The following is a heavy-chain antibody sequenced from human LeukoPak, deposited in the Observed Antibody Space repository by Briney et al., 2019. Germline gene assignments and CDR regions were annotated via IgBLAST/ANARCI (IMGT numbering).Heavy chain of an antibody. CDR2: ISFDGSDK. CDR1: GFTFCISA. D-gene: IGHD2-2*01. V-gene: IGHV3-30*09. Sequence: GRSLSLSCAVSGFTFCISATQWVCQAPGKGLEWVAVISFDGSDKYYADSVKGQFAILRDNSKNRLYLQMNSLRAEDTAVYYCARDLGLGYCRTTNCYYTWFVSWGPGTLVTVSS. CDR3: ARDLGLGYCRTTNCYYTWFVS. J-gene: IGHJ5*01.